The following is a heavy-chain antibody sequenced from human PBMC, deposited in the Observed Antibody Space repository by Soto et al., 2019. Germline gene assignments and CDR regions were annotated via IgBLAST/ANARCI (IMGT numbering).Heavy chain of an antibody. CDR2: IYHSGNT. J-gene: IGHJ5*02. V-gene: IGHV4-4*02. CDR1: GGSISSSNW. D-gene: IGHD1-26*01. CDR3: ATLPPRVVASLLPIPT. Sequence: VQLRQSGPGLVKPSGTLSLTCAVSGGSISSSNWWTWVRQAPGKGLEWIGEIYHSGNTYYNPSLTGRVNTTVGKSNNQFSLKLNSVTAAETAVYYCATLPPRVVASLLPIPTWGQGTLVTVSS.